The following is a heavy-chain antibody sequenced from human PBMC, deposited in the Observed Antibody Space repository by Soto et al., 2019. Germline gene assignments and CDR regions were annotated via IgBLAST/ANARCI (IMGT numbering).Heavy chain of an antibody. CDR3: ATASLYSSGWYYYGMDV. CDR1: GYTLTGLS. V-gene: IGHV1-24*01. Sequence: GASVKVSCKVSGYTLTGLSMRWVRQAPGKGFEWMGGFDPEDGETIYAQKFQGRVTMTEDTSTDTAYMELSSLRSEDTAVYYCATASLYSSGWYYYGMDVWGQGTTVTVSS. J-gene: IGHJ6*02. CDR2: FDPEDGET. D-gene: IGHD6-19*01.